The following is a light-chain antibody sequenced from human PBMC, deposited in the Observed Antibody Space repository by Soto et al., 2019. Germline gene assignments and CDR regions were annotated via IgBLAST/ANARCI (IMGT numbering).Light chain of an antibody. J-gene: IGLJ1*01. CDR3: CSYAGSRPPLI. Sequence: QSVLTQAASVSGSPGQSITISCTGTSSDVGSYNLVSWYQQHPGKAPKLMIYEVSKRPSGLSNRFSGSKSGNTASLTISGLQAEDEADYYCCSYAGSRPPLIFGTGTKLTVL. CDR2: EVS. V-gene: IGLV2-23*02. CDR1: SSDVGSYNL.